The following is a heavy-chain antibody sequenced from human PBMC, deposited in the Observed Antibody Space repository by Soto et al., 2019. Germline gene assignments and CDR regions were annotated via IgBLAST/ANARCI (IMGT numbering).Heavy chain of an antibody. J-gene: IGHJ3*02. V-gene: IGHV3-30-3*01. D-gene: IGHD6-19*01. CDR3: ARVFSFRSGWYIGAFDI. CDR2: ISYDGSNK. Sequence: PGGSLRLSCAASGFTFSSYAMHWVRQAPGKGLEWVAVISYDGSNKYYADSVKGRFTISRDNSKNTLYLQMNSLRAEDTAVYYCARVFSFRSGWYIGAFDIWGQGKMVTFSS. CDR1: GFTFSSYA.